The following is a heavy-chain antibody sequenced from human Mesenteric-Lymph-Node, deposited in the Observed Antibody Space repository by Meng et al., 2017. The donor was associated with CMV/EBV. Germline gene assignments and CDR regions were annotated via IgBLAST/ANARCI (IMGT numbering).Heavy chain of an antibody. D-gene: IGHD3-3*01. V-gene: IGHV3-30*04. CDR3: ARGLYDFWSGHVHLLGY. J-gene: IGHJ4*02. Sequence: GGSLRLSCAASGFTFSSYAMHWVRQAPGKGLEWVAVISYDGSNKYYADSVKGRFTISRDNSKNTLYLQMNSLRAEDTAVYYCARGLYDFWSGHVHLLGYWGQGTLVTVSS. CDR1: GFTFSSYA. CDR2: ISYDGSNK.